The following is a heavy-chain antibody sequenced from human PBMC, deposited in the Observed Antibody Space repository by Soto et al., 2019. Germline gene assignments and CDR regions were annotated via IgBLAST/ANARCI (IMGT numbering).Heavy chain of an antibody. CDR3: VRRLNITPRQVVNCTDP. CDR2: IFWNDDK. CDR1: GFSLTTSGVG. D-gene: IGHD1-1*01. V-gene: IGHV2-5*01. J-gene: IGHJ5*02. Sequence: SGPTLVNPTQTLTLTCTFSGFSLTTSGVGVAWIRQPPGKALEWRTVIFWNDDKQYSPSLKSRLTITKDTPKNQVVLTMTNMDPADTATYYRVRRLNITPRQVVNCTDPWGQGTLVTVSS.